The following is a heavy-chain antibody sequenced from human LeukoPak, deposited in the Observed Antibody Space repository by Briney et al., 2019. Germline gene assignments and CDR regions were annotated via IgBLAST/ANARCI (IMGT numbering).Heavy chain of an antibody. CDR2: IKQDGSEK. CDR3: ARHSGCGHYYYYYGMDF. V-gene: IGHV3-7*04. Sequence: GGSLRLSCAASGFTFSSYWMSWVRQAPGKGLEWVANIKQDGSEKYYVDSVKGRFTISRDNAKNSLYLQMNSLRAEDTAVYYCARHSGCGHYYYYYGMDFWGQGTTVTVSS. CDR1: GFTFSSYW. D-gene: IGHD5-12*01. J-gene: IGHJ6*02.